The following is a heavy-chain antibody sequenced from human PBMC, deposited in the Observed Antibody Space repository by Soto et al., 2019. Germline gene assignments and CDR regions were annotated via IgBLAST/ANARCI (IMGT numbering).Heavy chain of an antibody. CDR1: GGSISSGGYY. J-gene: IGHJ6*02. Sequence: SETLSLTCTVSGGSISSGGYYWSWIRQHPGKGLEWIGYIYYSGSTYYNPSLKSRVTISVDTSKNQFSLKLSSVTAADTAVYYCAREGGGVRITMVRGVIPPRYYGMDVWGQGTTVTVSS. CDR3: AREGGGVRITMVRGVIPPRYYGMDV. V-gene: IGHV4-31*03. D-gene: IGHD3-10*01. CDR2: IYYSGST.